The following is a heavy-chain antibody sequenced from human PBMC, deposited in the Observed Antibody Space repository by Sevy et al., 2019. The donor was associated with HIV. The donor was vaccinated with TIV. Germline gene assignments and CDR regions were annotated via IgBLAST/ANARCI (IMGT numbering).Heavy chain of an antibody. Sequence: GGSLRLSCAASGFTFSSYAMSWVRQAPGKGLEWVSAISGSGGSTYYADSVKGRFTISRDNSKNTLYLQMNSLRAEDTAVYYCATDLGAYGSGSYQYWGQGTLVTVSS. CDR2: ISGSGGST. V-gene: IGHV3-23*01. J-gene: IGHJ4*02. D-gene: IGHD3-10*01. CDR1: GFTFSSYA. CDR3: ATDLGAYGSGSYQY.